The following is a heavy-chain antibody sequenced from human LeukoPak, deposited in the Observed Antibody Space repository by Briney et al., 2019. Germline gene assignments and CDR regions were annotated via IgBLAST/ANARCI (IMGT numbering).Heavy chain of an antibody. J-gene: IGHJ6*02. V-gene: IGHV3-21*01. CDR2: ISSSSSYI. CDR3: ARDDSGFDLGALDYYYGMDV. Sequence: GGSLRLSCAASGFTFSSYSMNWVRQAPGKGLEWVSSISSSSSYIYYADSVKGRFTISRDNAKNSLYLQMNSLRGEDTAVYYCARDDSGFDLGALDYYYGMDVWGQGTTVTVSS. CDR1: GFTFSSYS. D-gene: IGHD5-12*01.